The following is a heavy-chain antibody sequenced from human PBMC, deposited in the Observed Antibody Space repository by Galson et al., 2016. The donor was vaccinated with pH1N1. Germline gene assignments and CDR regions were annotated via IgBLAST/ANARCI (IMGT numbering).Heavy chain of an antibody. V-gene: IGHV3-48*02. J-gene: IGHJ4*02. CDR2: ISASSLSI. CDR1: GFTFSTYN. CDR3: ARGGRLPTRPLEGDDS. D-gene: IGHD3-3*01. Sequence: SLRLSCAASGFTFSTYNMNWVHQAPGKGLEWLSYISASSLSIYYADSVKGRFTISRDNAKKSLYLQMNSLRDDDTAMYYCARGGRLPTRPLEGDDSWGQGTLVTVSS.